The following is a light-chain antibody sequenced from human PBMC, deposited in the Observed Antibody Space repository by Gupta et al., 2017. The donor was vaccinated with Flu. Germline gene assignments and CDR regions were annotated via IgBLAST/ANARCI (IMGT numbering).Light chain of an antibody. V-gene: IGLV2-14*01. CDR2: EVS. CDR1: GNDVGGDNY. Sequence: SALTQPDSVSGSPGPSLTISSLGTGNDVGGDNYVYWYQQHPGKAHKLMIYEVSTRAAGVSIRFSGSKSDNTASLTISGLQAEDEADYYGGADTGSNTHVFGTGTKVTVL. CDR3: GADTGSNTHV. J-gene: IGLJ1*01.